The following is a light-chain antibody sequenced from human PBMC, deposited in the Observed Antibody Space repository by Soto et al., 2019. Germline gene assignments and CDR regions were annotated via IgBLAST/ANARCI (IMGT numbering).Light chain of an antibody. V-gene: IGLV2-23*02. CDR2: EVT. Sequence: QSALTQPASVSGSPGQSITISCTGTSSDVGSYNFDSWYQQHPGKAPKLMIYEVTKRPSGVSSRFSGSKSGNTASLTMSGLQAADEADYYCSSYAGSNTLVFGGGTKLTVL. CDR3: SSYAGSNTLV. J-gene: IGLJ2*01. CDR1: SSDVGSYNF.